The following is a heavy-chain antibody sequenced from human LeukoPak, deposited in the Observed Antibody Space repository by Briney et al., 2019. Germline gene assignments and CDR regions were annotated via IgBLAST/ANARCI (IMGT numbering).Heavy chain of an antibody. V-gene: IGHV4-34*01. CDR3: ARVQVPHYDFWSGYYPTLYYYYYYMDV. CDR1: GGSFSGYY. CDR2: INHSGST. J-gene: IGHJ6*03. Sequence: SETLSLTCAVYGGSFSGYYWSWIRQPPGKGLELIGEINHSGSTNYNLSLKSRVNISVDKSKNQFSLKLSSVTAADTAVYYCARVQVPHYDFWSGYYPTLYYYYYYMDVWGKGTTVTVSS. D-gene: IGHD3-3*01.